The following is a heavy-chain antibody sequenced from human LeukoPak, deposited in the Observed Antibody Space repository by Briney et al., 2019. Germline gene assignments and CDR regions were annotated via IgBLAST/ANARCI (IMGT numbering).Heavy chain of an antibody. Sequence: SETLSLTCTVSGGSISSYYWSWIRQPPGKGLEWIGYIYYSGSTNYNPSLKSRVTISVDTSKNQFSLKLSSVTAADTAVYYCASTMAVPAASAGYYHYGMDVWGQGTTVTVSS. J-gene: IGHJ6*02. CDR1: GGSISSYY. D-gene: IGHD2-2*01. V-gene: IGHV4-59*01. CDR3: ASTMAVPAASAGYYHYGMDV. CDR2: IYYSGST.